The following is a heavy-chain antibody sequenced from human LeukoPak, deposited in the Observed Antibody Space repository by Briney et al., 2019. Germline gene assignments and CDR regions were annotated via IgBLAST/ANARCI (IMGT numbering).Heavy chain of an antibody. CDR2: IYSGGST. CDR3: AGTGYSSSWDDAFDI. CDR1: GFTVSSNY. V-gene: IGHV3-53*01. J-gene: IGHJ3*02. Sequence: GGSLRLSCAASGFTVSSNYMSWVRQAPGKGLEWVSVIYSGGSTYYADSVKGRFTISRDNSKNTLYLQMRAEDTAVYYCAGTGYSSSWDDAFDIWGQGTMVTVSS. D-gene: IGHD6-13*01.